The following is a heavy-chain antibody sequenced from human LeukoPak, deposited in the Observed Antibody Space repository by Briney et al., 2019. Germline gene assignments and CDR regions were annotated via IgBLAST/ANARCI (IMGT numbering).Heavy chain of an antibody. CDR1: GFTFSSYW. Sequence: GGSLRLSCAASGFTFSSYWMTWVRQALGKGLEWVANINQDGSEKYYVDSVKGRFTISRDNARNSLYLQMNSLRAEDTAVYYCARGGRGWFDPWGQGTLVTVSS. V-gene: IGHV3-7*01. CDR3: ARGGRGWFDP. CDR2: INQDGSEK. D-gene: IGHD3-10*01. J-gene: IGHJ5*02.